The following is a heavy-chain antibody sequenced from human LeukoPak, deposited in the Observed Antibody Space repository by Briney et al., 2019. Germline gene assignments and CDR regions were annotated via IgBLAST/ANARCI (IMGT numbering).Heavy chain of an antibody. CDR3: VISGYSPRYFQH. J-gene: IGHJ1*01. D-gene: IGHD3-22*01. CDR2: ISYDGSNK. V-gene: IGHV3-30*03. Sequence: GRSLRLSCAASGFTFSSYGMHWVRQAPGKGLEWVAVISYDGSNKYYADSVKGRFTISRDNAKNSLYLQMNSLRAEDTAVYYCVISGYSPRYFQHWGQGTLVTVSS. CDR1: GFTFSSYG.